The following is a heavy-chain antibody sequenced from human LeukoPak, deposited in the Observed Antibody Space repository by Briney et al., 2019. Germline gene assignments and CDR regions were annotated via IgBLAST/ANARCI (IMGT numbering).Heavy chain of an antibody. CDR1: GGSISSGGYS. CDR2: IYYSGST. V-gene: IGHV4-30-4*07. CDR3: ARAKSSSLSWPLFDY. D-gene: IGHD6-13*01. J-gene: IGHJ4*02. Sequence: SQTLSLTCAVSGGSISSGGYSWSWIRQPPGKGLEWIGYIYYSGSTNYNPSLKSRVTISVDTSKNQFSLKLSSVTAADTAVYYCARAKSSSLSWPLFDYWGQGTLVTVSS.